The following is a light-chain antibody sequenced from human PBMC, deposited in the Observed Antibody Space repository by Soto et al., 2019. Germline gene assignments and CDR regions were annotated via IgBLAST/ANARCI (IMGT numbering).Light chain of an antibody. J-gene: IGLJ2*01. Sequence: SYELTQPPSVSVAPGKTARITCGGNNIGSKSVHWYQQKPGQAPVLVIYYDSDRPSGIPERFSGSNSGNTATLTISRVEAGDEADYYCQVWDSSSDLVVFSGGTKLTVL. CDR1: NIGSKS. CDR2: YDS. CDR3: QVWDSSSDLVV. V-gene: IGLV3-21*04.